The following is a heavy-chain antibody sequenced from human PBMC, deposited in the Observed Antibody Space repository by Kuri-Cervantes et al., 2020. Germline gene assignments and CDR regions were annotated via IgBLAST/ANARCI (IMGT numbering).Heavy chain of an antibody. J-gene: IGHJ6*02. V-gene: IGHV3-30*03. D-gene: IGHD3-22*01. Sequence: GGSLRLSCAASGFTFSSYSMNWVRQAPGKGLEWVAVISYDGSNKYYADSVKGRFTISRDNSKNTLYLQMNSLRAEDTAVYYCARVHGYYDSSGYYEPSENKYYYYHGMDVWGQGTTVTVSS. CDR2: ISYDGSNK. CDR3: ARVHGYYDSSGYYEPSENKYYYYHGMDV. CDR1: GFTFSSYS.